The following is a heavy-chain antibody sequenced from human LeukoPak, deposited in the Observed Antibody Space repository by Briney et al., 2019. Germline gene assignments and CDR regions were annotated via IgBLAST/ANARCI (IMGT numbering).Heavy chain of an antibody. CDR1: GFSVSSNY. CDR2: IYRSGGT. J-gene: IGHJ1*01. Sequence: PRGSLRLSCAASGFSVSSNYMSWVRQAPGKGLEWVSIIYRSGGTDYTDSVRGRFSISRDNSKNTLYLQMNSVRAEDTAVYFCVMGYYDDSSGYSPFGYFQHWGQGTLVTVSS. V-gene: IGHV3-66*01. D-gene: IGHD3-22*01. CDR3: VMGYYDDSSGYSPFGYFQH.